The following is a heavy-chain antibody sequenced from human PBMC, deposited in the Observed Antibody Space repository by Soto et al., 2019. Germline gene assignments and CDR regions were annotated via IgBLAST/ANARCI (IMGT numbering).Heavy chain of an antibody. Sequence: EVQLVESGGGLVKPGGSLRLSCAASGFTFSSYSMNWVRQAPGKGLEWVSSISSSSSYIYYADSVKGRFTISRDNDKNSLYLQMNSLRAEDTAVYYCASVTYYDYGDLNACDIWGQGTMVTVSS. CDR3: ASVTYYDYGDLNACDI. CDR2: ISSSSSYI. CDR1: GFTFSSYS. V-gene: IGHV3-21*01. D-gene: IGHD4-17*01. J-gene: IGHJ3*02.